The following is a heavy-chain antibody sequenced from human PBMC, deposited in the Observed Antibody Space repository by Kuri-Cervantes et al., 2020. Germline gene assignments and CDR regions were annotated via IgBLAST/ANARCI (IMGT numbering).Heavy chain of an antibody. CDR2: ISGSGGST. D-gene: IGHD4-17*01. V-gene: IGHV3-23*01. CDR3: ARGYGDYASAPDY. Sequence: GGSLRLSCAASGFTFSSYAMSWVRQAPGKGLEWASAISGSGGSTYYADSVKGRFTISRDNSKNTLYLQMSSLRAEDTAVYYCARGYGDYASAPDYWGQGTLVTVSS. CDR1: GFTFSSYA. J-gene: IGHJ4*02.